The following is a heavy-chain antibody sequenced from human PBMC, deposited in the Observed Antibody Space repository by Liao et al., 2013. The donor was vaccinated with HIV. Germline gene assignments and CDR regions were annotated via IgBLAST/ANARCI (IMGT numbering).Heavy chain of an antibody. D-gene: IGHD3-10*01. CDR1: GGSISSHY. CDR3: ARGSLWFGELRGRDWFDP. V-gene: IGHV4-4*07. CDR2: IYTSWST. J-gene: IGHJ5*02. Sequence: QVQLQESGPGLVKPSETLSLTCTVSGGSISSHYWSWIRQPAGKGLEWIGRIYTSWSTNYNPSLKSRVTMSVDRSKNQFSLKLSSVTAADTAVYYCARGSLWFGELRGRDWFDPWGQGTLVTVSS.